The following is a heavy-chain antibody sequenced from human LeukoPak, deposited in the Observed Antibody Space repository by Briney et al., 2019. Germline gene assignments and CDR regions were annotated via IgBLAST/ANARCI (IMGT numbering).Heavy chain of an antibody. Sequence: SQTLSLTCAISGDSVSSNSAAWNRIRQSPSRGLEWLGRTYYRSKWYNDYAVSVKRRITINPDTSKNQFSLQLNSVTPEDTAVYYCAREAITIFGVALNWFDPWGQGTLVTVSS. CDR1: GDSVSSNSAA. J-gene: IGHJ5*02. D-gene: IGHD3-3*01. V-gene: IGHV6-1*01. CDR2: TYYRSKWYN. CDR3: AREAITIFGVALNWFDP.